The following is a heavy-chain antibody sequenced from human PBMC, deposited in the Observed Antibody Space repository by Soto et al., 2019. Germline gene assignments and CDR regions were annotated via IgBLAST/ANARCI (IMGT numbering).Heavy chain of an antibody. Sequence: GGSMRLSCAASGLTLSSYAMSWVRQAPGKGLEWVSAISGSGGSTYYADSVKGRFTISRDNSKNTLYLQMNSLRAEDTAVYYCAKGRVPAAKYAGWFDPWGQGTLVTVSS. CDR2: ISGSGGST. D-gene: IGHD2-2*01. CDR1: GLTLSSYA. V-gene: IGHV3-23*01. CDR3: AKGRVPAAKYAGWFDP. J-gene: IGHJ5*02.